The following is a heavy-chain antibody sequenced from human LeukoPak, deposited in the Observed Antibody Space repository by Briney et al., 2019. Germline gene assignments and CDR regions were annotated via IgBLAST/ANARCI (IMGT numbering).Heavy chain of an antibody. D-gene: IGHD1-26*01. J-gene: IGHJ3*02. V-gene: IGHV4-39*01. Sequence: SQTLSLTCTVSGGSISGGSDYWGWIRQPPGKGLEWIGSMYFSGTSYYNPSLKSRVTISVHTPENHLSLKLTSVTATDTAIYYCARHLRFGSSALPRDVFDIWGRGTVVSVSS. CDR2: MYFSGTS. CDR3: ARHLRFGSSALPRDVFDI. CDR1: GGSISGGSDY.